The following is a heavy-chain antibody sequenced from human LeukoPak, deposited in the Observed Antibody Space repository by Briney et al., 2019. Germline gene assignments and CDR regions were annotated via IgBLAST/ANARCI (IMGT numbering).Heavy chain of an antibody. CDR3: AKNGQSGFSFDP. CDR2: GSESGGT. J-gene: IGHJ5*02. Sequence: PSETLSLTCAVYGGSFSGYYWSWIRQPPGKGLEWIGEGSESGGTKFNPSLKSRVTISADTSKNQFSLKLNSVTAADTAVYYCAKNGQSGFSFDPWGQGTLVTVSS. D-gene: IGHD3-3*01. V-gene: IGHV4-34*01. CDR1: GGSFSGYY.